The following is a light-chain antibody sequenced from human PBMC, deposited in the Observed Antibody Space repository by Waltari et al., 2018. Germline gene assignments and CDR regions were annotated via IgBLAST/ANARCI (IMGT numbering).Light chain of an antibody. CDR1: SSNIGAGSD. CDR2: GNS. V-gene: IGLV1-40*01. CDR3: QSYDSSLSVV. J-gene: IGLJ2*01. Sequence: QSVLPQQPSVSGAPGPRVTISCTGSSSNIGAGSDVHRDQPLPGTAPKLLIYGNSDRPAGVPGRFSGSKSGTSASLAITGLQAGDEADYDCQSYDSSLSVVFGGGTKLTVL.